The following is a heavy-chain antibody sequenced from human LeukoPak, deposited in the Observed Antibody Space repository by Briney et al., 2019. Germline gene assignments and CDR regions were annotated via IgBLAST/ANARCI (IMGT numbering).Heavy chain of an antibody. Sequence: GRSLRLSCVPSGLTFSNYGMNWVPQAPGKGREGVAIIWFDGSNIEYPDSVKGRFPISRDNSKNTLFLQMNSLRADDTAVYYCSRDHGDYSFDYWGQGTLVTVSS. D-gene: IGHD4-17*01. CDR3: SRDHGDYSFDY. V-gene: IGHV3-33*01. CDR2: IWFDGSNI. CDR1: GLTFSNYG. J-gene: IGHJ4*02.